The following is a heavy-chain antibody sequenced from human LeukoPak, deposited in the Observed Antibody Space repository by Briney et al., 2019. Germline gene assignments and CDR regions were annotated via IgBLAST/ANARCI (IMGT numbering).Heavy chain of an antibody. V-gene: IGHV4-34*01. J-gene: IGHJ4*02. CDR2: INQSGST. CDR3: ARGAVAGTDIGDY. CDR1: GGSFSGYY. Sequence: SETLSLTCAVYGGSFSGYYWSWIRQPPGKGLEWIGEINQSGSTNYNPSLKSRVTISVDTSKNQFSLKLSSVTAADTAVYYCARGAVAGTDIGDYWGQGTLVTVSS. D-gene: IGHD6-19*01.